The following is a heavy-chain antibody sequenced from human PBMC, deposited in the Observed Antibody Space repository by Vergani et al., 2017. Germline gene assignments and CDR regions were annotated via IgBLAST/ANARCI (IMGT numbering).Heavy chain of an antibody. CDR2: IYHSGST. D-gene: IGHD2-2*01. J-gene: IGHJ6*02. Sequence: QVQLQESGPGLVKPSGTLSLTCAVSGGSISSSNWWSWVRQPPGKGLEWIGEIYHSGSTNYYPSLKSRVTISVDKSTNQFSLNLGSVTAADTAVYYCARVRGYWSSTSCYGGVEDCYYGMDVWGQGRTVTVSS. CDR1: GGSISSSNW. CDR3: ARVRGYWSSTSCYGGVEDCYYGMDV. V-gene: IGHV4-4*02.